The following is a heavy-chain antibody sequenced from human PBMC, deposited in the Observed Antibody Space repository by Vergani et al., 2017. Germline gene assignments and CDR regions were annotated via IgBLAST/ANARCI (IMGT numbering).Heavy chain of an antibody. Sequence: QVQLVQSGADVKKPGASVKVSCKASGYTFTGYYIHWVRQAPGQGLEWMGWINPNSGGTNSAQKFQGRVTMTRDTSISTAYMELRRLRSDDTAVYYYAGGLLWFGQKDAFDIWGQGTMVTVSS. V-gene: IGHV1-2*02. D-gene: IGHD3-10*01. CDR1: GYTFTGYY. CDR2: INPNSGGT. J-gene: IGHJ3*02. CDR3: AGGLLWFGQKDAFDI.